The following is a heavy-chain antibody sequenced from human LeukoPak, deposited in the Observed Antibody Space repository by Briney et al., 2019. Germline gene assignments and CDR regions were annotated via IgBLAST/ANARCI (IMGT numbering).Heavy chain of an antibody. V-gene: IGHV3-11*01. D-gene: IGHD3-10*01. J-gene: IGHJ4*02. CDR1: GFTFSTYH. CDR2: IGSGGNNI. CDR3: AREYYGSFDY. Sequence: PGGSLRLSCAASGFTFSTYHMSWIRQAPGEGLEWLSYIGSGGNNINYADSVKGRLTISRDNAKNSLFLQINSLRAEDTAVYYCAREYYGSFDYWGQGTVVTVSS.